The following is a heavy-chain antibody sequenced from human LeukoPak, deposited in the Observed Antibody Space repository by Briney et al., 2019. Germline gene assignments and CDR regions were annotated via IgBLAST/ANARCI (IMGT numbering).Heavy chain of an antibody. Sequence: GGSLRLSCAASGFTFSSYGMHWVRQAPGKGLEWVAVISYDGSNKYYADSVKGRFTISRDNAKNSLYLQMNSLRAEDTAVYYCARDLPYPRSYYDTDLDYWGQGTLVTVSS. CDR1: GFTFSSYG. V-gene: IGHV3-30*03. CDR2: ISYDGSNK. J-gene: IGHJ4*02. CDR3: ARDLPYPRSYYDTDLDY. D-gene: IGHD3-22*01.